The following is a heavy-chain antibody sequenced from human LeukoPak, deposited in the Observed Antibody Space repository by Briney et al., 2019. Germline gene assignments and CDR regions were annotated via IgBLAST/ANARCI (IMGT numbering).Heavy chain of an antibody. J-gene: IGHJ4*02. CDR1: GFTFSSYA. CDR3: ARRLDLGSIVVVVAATGCFDY. V-gene: IGHV3-23*01. CDR2: ISGSGGST. D-gene: IGHD2-15*01. Sequence: GGSLRLSCAASGFTFSSYAMSWVRQAPGKGLEWVSSISGSGGSTYYAGSVKGRFTISRDNSKNTLYLQMNSLRAEDTAIYYCARRLDLGSIVVVVAATGCFDYWGQGTLVTVSS.